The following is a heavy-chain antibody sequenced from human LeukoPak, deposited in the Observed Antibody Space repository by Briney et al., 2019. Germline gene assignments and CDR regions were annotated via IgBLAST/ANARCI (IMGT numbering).Heavy chain of an antibody. Sequence: PSETLSLTCAVYGGSFSGYYWSWIRQSPGKGLEWIGEINHSGSTNYNPSLKSRVAISVDTSKNQFSLKLSSVTAADTAVYYCARGRNYDFWSGYYRRSHWFDPWGQGTLVTVSS. D-gene: IGHD3-3*01. CDR3: ARGRNYDFWSGYYRRSHWFDP. CDR1: GGSFSGYY. V-gene: IGHV4-34*01. J-gene: IGHJ5*02. CDR2: INHSGST.